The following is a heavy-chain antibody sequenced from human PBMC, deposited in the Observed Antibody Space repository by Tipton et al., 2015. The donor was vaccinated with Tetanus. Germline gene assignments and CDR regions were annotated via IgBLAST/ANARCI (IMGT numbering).Heavy chain of an antibody. Sequence: SLRLSCEASGFTFGRFGMHWVRQAPGKGLEWVAVISYDGGNKFYADSVQGRFTISRDNSKNTFYLEMHSLRSEDTAVYFCAKDDAGLAQRGGFYFDSWGQGTQVTVSS. CDR2: ISYDGGNK. J-gene: IGHJ4*02. CDR3: AKDDAGLAQRGGFYFDS. V-gene: IGHV3-30*18. D-gene: IGHD3/OR15-3a*01. CDR1: GFTFGRFG.